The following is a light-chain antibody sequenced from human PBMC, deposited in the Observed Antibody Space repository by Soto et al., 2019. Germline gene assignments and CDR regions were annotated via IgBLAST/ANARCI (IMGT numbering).Light chain of an antibody. Sequence: QSVLTQPASVSGSPGQSITISCTGTTSDVGDYNYVSWYQQHPGKVPKVLIYEVSNRPSGVSYRFSGSKSGNTASLTISGLQAEDEASYYCFSYTTSSAPYVCGTGTKVTVL. CDR3: FSYTTSSAPYV. J-gene: IGLJ1*01. V-gene: IGLV2-14*01. CDR2: EVS. CDR1: TSDVGDYNY.